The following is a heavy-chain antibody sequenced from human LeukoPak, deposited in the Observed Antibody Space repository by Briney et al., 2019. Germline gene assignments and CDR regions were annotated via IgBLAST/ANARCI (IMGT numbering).Heavy chain of an antibody. Sequence: GGSLRLSCAASGFTFSSYAMTWVRQPPGKGLEWVATISNSGGSTYYADSVKGRFTISRDNSKNTLYLHMNSLRDEDTAVYYCAKDLRIQLWAYYFDYWGQGTLVTVSS. CDR3: AKDLRIQLWAYYFDY. V-gene: IGHV3-23*01. J-gene: IGHJ4*02. CDR2: ISNSGGST. D-gene: IGHD5-18*01. CDR1: GFTFSSYA.